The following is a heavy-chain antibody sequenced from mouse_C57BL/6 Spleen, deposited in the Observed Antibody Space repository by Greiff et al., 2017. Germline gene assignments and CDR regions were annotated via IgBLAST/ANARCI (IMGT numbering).Heavy chain of an antibody. V-gene: IGHV1-55*01. J-gene: IGHJ2*01. CDR3: ARVCFDY. D-gene: IGHD2-10*02. CDR1: GYTFTSYW. Sequence: VQLQQPGAELVKPGASVKMSCKASGYTFTSYWITWVKQRPGQGLEWIGDIYPGSGSTNYNEKFKSKATLTVDTSSSTAYMQHGSLASEDCAVYYCARVCFDYWGKGTTLTVSS. CDR2: IYPGSGST.